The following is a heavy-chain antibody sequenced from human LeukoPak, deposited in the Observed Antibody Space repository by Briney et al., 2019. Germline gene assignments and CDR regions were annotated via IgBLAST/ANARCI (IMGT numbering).Heavy chain of an antibody. J-gene: IGHJ6*02. Sequence: GRSLRHSCAASGFTIDDYAMHWVRHAPGKGLEWVSGISWNSGSIGYADSVKGRFTISRDNAKNSLYLQMNSLRAEDTALYYCAKDMGGSYYAVDVWGQGTTVTVSS. D-gene: IGHD1-26*01. CDR1: GFTIDDYA. CDR2: ISWNSGSI. V-gene: IGHV3-9*01. CDR3: AKDMGGSYYAVDV.